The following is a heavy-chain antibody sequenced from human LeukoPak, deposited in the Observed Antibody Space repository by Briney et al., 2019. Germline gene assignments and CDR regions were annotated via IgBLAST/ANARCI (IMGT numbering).Heavy chain of an antibody. V-gene: IGHV3-21*01. CDR1: GFTFSSYN. J-gene: IGHJ4*02. Sequence: GGSLRLSCAASGFTFSSYNMNWVRQAPGKGLEWVSSITTSSTYTFYADSVKGRFTISRDNAKNSLYLQMNSLRAEDTAIYYCAKDRGNDYGVFDYWGQGILVTVSS. D-gene: IGHD4-17*01. CDR3: AKDRGNDYGVFDY. CDR2: ITTSSTYT.